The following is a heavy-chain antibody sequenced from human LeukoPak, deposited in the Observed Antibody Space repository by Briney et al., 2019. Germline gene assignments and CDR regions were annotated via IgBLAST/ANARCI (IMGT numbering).Heavy chain of an antibody. J-gene: IGHJ4*02. Sequence: GGSLRLSCGTSGFTFSDSWMSWFRQAPGQGLEWVASIKEDGSDKYYLDSVRGRFTISRDNAEDSLYLQLDGLRAEDTAVFYCAMHLLRGQNFDYWGQGTLVTVSS. CDR2: IKEDGSDK. V-gene: IGHV3-7*01. CDR3: AMHLLRGQNFDY. CDR1: GFTFSDSW.